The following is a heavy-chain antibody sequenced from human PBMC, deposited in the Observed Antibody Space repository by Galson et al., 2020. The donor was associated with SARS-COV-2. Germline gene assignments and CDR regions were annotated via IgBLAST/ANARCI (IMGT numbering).Heavy chain of an antibody. D-gene: IGHD3-9*01. Sequence: KASETLSLTCTVSGGSISSSSYYWGWIRQPPGKGLEWIGSIYYSGSTYYNPSLKSRVTISVDTSKNQFSLKLSSVTAADTAVYYCARHGWGYDILTGSISYWYFDLWGRGTLVTVSS. CDR2: IYYSGST. CDR3: ARHGWGYDILTGSISYWYFDL. J-gene: IGHJ2*01. V-gene: IGHV4-39*01. CDR1: GGSISSSSYY.